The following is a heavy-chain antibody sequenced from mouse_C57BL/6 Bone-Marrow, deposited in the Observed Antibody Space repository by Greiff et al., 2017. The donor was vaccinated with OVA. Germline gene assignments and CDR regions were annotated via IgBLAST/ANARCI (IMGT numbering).Heavy chain of an antibody. D-gene: IGHD1-1*01. Sequence: DVKLVESGGGLVQPGGSLKLSCAASGFTFSDYYMYWVRQTPEKRLEWVAYISNGGGSTYYPDTVKGRFTISRDNAKNTLYLQMSRLKSEDTAMYYCARQRGSYYYGSSYFAMDYWGQGTSVTVSS. CDR2: ISNGGGST. CDR3: ARQRGSYYYGSSYFAMDY. J-gene: IGHJ4*01. V-gene: IGHV5-12*01. CDR1: GFTFSDYY.